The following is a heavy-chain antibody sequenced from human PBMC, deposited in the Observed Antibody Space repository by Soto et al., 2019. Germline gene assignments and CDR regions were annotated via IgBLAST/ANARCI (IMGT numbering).Heavy chain of an antibody. D-gene: IGHD2-15*01. CDR3: ARESFSGGSCYPYYYYYMDV. CDR2: IIPILGIA. Sequence: ASVKVSCKASGGTFSSYTISWVRQAPGQGLEWMGRIIPILGIANYAQKFQGRVTITADKSTSTAYMELSSLRSEDTAVYYCARESFSGGSCYPYYYYYMDVWGKGTTVTVSS. CDR1: GGTFSSYT. V-gene: IGHV1-69*04. J-gene: IGHJ6*03.